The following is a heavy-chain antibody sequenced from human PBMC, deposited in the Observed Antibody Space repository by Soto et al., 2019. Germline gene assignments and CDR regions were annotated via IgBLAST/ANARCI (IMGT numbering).Heavy chain of an antibody. CDR3: ARVGAPVTDYYYGMDV. J-gene: IGHJ6*02. CDR2: ISAYNGNT. V-gene: IGHV1-18*01. CDR1: GYTFTSYG. Sequence: QVQLVQSGAEVKKPGASVKVSCKASGYTFTSYGISWVRQAPGQGLEWMGWISAYNGNTNYAQKLQGRVTMTTDTXTTXADMELRSLRSDDTAMYYCARVGAPVTDYYYGMDVWGQGTTVTVSS. D-gene: IGHD4-4*01.